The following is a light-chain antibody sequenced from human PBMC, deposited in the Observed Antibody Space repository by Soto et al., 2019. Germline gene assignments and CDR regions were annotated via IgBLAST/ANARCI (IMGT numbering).Light chain of an antibody. V-gene: IGKV3-20*01. CDR3: QQYGSSRWT. CDR1: QSISSSY. J-gene: IGKJ1*01. Sequence: EIVLTQSPGTLSLSPGERATLSCRASQSISSSYLAWYQQKPGQAPRLLIYGASSRATGIPDRFSGSGSGTDFTLTIIRLEPDDFAVYYCQQYGSSRWTFGQGTKVEI. CDR2: GAS.